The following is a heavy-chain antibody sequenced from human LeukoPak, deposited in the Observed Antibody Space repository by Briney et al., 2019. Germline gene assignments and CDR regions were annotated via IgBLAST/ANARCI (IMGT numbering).Heavy chain of an antibody. CDR2: ISWNSGSI. D-gene: IGHD2/OR15-2a*01. V-gene: IGHV3-9*01. J-gene: IGHJ4*02. CDR3: ARDGGHSTDFDY. Sequence: PGGSLRLSCAASGFTFDDYAMHWVRQAPGKGLEWVSGISWNSGSIGYADSVKGRFTISRDNAKNSLYLQMNSLRAEDTAVYYCARDGGHSTDFDYWGQGILVTVSS. CDR1: GFTFDDYA.